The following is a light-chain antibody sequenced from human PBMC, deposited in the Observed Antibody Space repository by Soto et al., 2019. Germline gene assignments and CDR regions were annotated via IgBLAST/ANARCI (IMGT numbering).Light chain of an antibody. CDR2: HGS. Sequence: EVVLTQSPATLSLSPGERATLSCRASQSVGSYLAWYQQKPGQAPRLLIYHGSSRATGIPARFSGSGSVTDFTLTISSLEPEDFAVYYCQQRSNWLTFGGGTKVEIK. J-gene: IGKJ4*01. CDR1: QSVGSY. CDR3: QQRSNWLT. V-gene: IGKV3-11*01.